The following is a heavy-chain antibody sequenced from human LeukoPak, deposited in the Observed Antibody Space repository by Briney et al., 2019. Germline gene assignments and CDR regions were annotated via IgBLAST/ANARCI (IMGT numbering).Heavy chain of an antibody. V-gene: IGHV1-8*01. CDR2: MNPNSGNT. J-gene: IGHJ4*02. CDR3: ARGREGGTTMIVVVYDY. CDR1: GYTFTSYD. D-gene: IGHD3-22*01. Sequence: ASVKVSCKASGYTFTSYDINWVRQATGQGLEWMGWMNPNSGNTGYAQKFQGRVTMTRNTSISTAHMELSSLRSEDTAVYYCARGREGGTTMIVVVYDYWGQGTLVTVSS.